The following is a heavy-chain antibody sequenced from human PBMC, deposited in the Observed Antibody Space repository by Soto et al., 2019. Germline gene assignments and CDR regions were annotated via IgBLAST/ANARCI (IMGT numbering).Heavy chain of an antibody. D-gene: IGHD3-16*01. Sequence: QVQLVQSGAEVKKPGSSVKVSCKASGDTFSSYTISWVRQAPGQGLEWMGRIIAILGIANYAQKFQGRVTITADKSTSTAYMELSSLRSEDTAVYYCARDRSFESEGADYWGQGTLVTVSS. J-gene: IGHJ4*02. V-gene: IGHV1-69*08. CDR1: GDTFSSYT. CDR2: IIAILGIA. CDR3: ARDRSFESEGADY.